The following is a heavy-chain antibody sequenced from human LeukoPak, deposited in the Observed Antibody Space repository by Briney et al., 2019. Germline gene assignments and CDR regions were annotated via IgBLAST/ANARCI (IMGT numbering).Heavy chain of an antibody. V-gene: IGHV4-59*05. CDR3: AQGITIFGVVIIPWFDP. CDR2: IYYSGST. J-gene: IGHJ5*02. D-gene: IGHD3-3*01. CDR1: GGSISSYY. Sequence: PSETLSLTCTVSGGSISSYYWSWIRQPPGKGLEWIGSIYYSGSTYYNPSLKSRVTISVDTSKNQFSLKLSSVTAADTAVYYCAQGITIFGVVIIPWFDPWGQGTLVTVSS.